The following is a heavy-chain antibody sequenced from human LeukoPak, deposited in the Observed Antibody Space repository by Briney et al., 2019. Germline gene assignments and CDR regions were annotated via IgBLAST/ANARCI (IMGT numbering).Heavy chain of an antibody. Sequence: SETLSLTCIVSGYSISSGYYWGWIRQSPGKGLEWIGTIYRSGSTYSNPSLRGRVTISVDTSKNQFSLKLSSVTAADTAVYYCARTGAGYYYSYMDVWGKGTTVTVSS. D-gene: IGHD1-26*01. CDR2: IYRSGST. J-gene: IGHJ6*03. CDR3: ARTGAGYYYSYMDV. V-gene: IGHV4-38-2*02. CDR1: GYSISSGYY.